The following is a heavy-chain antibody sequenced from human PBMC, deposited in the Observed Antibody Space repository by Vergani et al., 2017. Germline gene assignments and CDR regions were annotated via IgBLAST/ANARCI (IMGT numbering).Heavy chain of an antibody. J-gene: IGHJ5*02. Sequence: QVHLVQSGAEVKKPGASVKVSCKASGYAFTSYHMHWVRQAPGQGLEWMGIINPSGGYTRYSQKFQGRVTMTRDTPTSTVFMELSSLRSEDTAVYYCAREGVTSMVRGVLSSTEVDPWGQGTLVIVSS. CDR2: INPSGGYT. CDR1: GYAFTSYH. V-gene: IGHV1-46*03. D-gene: IGHD3-10*01. CDR3: AREGVTSMVRGVLSSTEVDP.